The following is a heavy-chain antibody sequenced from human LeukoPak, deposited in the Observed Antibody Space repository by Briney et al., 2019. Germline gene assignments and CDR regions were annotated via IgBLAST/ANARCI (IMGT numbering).Heavy chain of an antibody. D-gene: IGHD1-26*01. V-gene: IGHV3-48*01. CDR3: AKDIVRGLSGSYPPQH. CDR1: GFTFSSYS. CDR2: ISSSSSTI. Sequence: GGSLRLSCAASGFTFSSYSMNWVRQAPGKGLEWVSYISSSSSTIYYADSVKGRFTISRDNAKNSLYLQMNSLRAEDTALYYCAKDIVRGLSGSYPPQHWGQGTLVTVSS. J-gene: IGHJ1*01.